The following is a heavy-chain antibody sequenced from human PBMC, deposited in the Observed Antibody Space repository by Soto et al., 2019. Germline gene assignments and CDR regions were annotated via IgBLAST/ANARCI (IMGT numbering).Heavy chain of an antibody. J-gene: IGHJ4*02. CDR3: ARDDPEIFVVATDY. CDR1: GFTFSSYS. CDR2: ISSSSTI. V-gene: IGHV3-48*02. D-gene: IGHD3-9*01. Sequence: EVQLVESGGGLVQPGGSLRLSCAASGFTFSSYSMNWVRQAPGKGLEWVSYISSSSTIYYADSVKGRFTISRDNAKNSLYLQMNSLRDEDTAVYYCARDDPEIFVVATDYWGQGTLVTVSS.